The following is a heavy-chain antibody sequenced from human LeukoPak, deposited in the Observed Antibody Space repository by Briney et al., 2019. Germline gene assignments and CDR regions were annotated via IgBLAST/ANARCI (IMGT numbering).Heavy chain of an antibody. CDR3: ARGLGATGWDAFDI. CDR1: GFTFSSYA. CDR2: ISYDGSNK. Sequence: PGRSLRLSCAASGFTFSSYAMHWVRQAPGKGLEWVAVISYDGSNKYYADSVKGRFTISRDNSKNTLYLQMNSLRAEDTAVYYCARGLGATGWDAFDIWGQGTMVTVSS. V-gene: IGHV3-30-3*01. J-gene: IGHJ3*02. D-gene: IGHD1-26*01.